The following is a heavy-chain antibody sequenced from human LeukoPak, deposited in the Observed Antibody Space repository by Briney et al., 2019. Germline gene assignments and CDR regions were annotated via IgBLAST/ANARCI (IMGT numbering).Heavy chain of an antibody. CDR3: ARYYDTTVGDAFDI. J-gene: IGHJ3*02. Sequence: QPGGSLRLSCAASGFTFSSYAMSWVRQAPGKGLEWVANINPDGSEKYYVDSVKGRFTISRDNGKNSLYLQLNSLRAEDTAVYYCARYYDTTVGDAFDIWGPGTMVTVSS. V-gene: IGHV3-7*01. CDR1: GFTFSSYA. D-gene: IGHD3-16*01. CDR2: INPDGSEK.